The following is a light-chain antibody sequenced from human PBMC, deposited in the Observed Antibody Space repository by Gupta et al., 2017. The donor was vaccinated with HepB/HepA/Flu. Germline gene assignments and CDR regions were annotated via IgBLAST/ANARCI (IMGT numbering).Light chain of an antibody. CDR3: QQYDNLPRFT. V-gene: IGKV1-33*01. J-gene: IGKJ3*01. CDR1: QDISNY. CDR2: DAS. Sequence: DIQMTQSPSSLSASVGDRVTITCQESQDISNYLNWYQQKPGKAPKLLIYDASNLETGVPSRFSGSGSGTDFTFTISSLQPEDIATYYCQQYDNLPRFTFGPGTKVEIK.